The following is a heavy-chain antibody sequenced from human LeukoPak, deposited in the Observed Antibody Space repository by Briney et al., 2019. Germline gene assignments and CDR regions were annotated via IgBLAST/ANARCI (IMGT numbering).Heavy chain of an antibody. CDR3: AELGITMIGGV. D-gene: IGHD3-10*02. CDR2: ISSSGNNT. Sequence: GGSLRLSCAASGFTFSSYEMNWVRQAPGKGLEWVSTISSSGNNTYYTDSVKGRFTISRDNAKNLLYLQMNSLRAEDTAVYYCAELGITMIGGVWGKGTTVTISS. J-gene: IGHJ6*04. CDR1: GFTFSSYE. V-gene: IGHV3-48*03.